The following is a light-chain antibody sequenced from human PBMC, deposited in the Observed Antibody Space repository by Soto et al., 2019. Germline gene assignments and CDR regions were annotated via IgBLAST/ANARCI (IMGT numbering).Light chain of an antibody. Sequence: DIPMTQSSSSLSASIGDRVTITCRASQGISNYLAWYQQKPGKVPKLLIYAAFILQSGVPSRFSGSGSGTDFTLTISSLQPEDVATYYCQKYNSAPRTFGQGTKVEIK. V-gene: IGKV1-27*01. CDR3: QKYNSAPRT. CDR2: AAF. J-gene: IGKJ1*01. CDR1: QGISNY.